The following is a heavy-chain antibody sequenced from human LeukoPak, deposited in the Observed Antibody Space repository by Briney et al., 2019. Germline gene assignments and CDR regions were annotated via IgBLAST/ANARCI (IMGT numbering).Heavy chain of an antibody. CDR1: GFTLSSFW. Sequence: PGRSLRLSCAPSGFTLSSFWLHGVRQDPPKGLVWVSRISGDGRNINYADSVRGRFTISRDNAKNTLYLQMNTLRVEDTAVYYCTRDLMDYDVSTGLHHYYMDVWGQGTTVTVSS. D-gene: IGHD3-9*01. CDR2: ISGDGRNI. J-gene: IGHJ6*02. V-gene: IGHV3-74*01. CDR3: TRDLMDYDVSTGLHHYYMDV.